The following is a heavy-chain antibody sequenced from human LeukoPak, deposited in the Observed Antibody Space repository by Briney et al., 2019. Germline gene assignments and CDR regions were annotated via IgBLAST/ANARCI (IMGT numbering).Heavy chain of an antibody. CDR2: MNPNSGNT. Sequence: ASVKVSCKASGYTFTSYDINWVRQATGQGLEWMGWMNPNSGNTGYAQKFQGRVTMTRNTPISTAYMELSSLRSEDTAVYYCARRLNYYGSGSYLMGAYYYYMDVWGKGTTVTVSS. J-gene: IGHJ6*03. CDR1: GYTFTSYD. V-gene: IGHV1-8*01. CDR3: ARRLNYYGSGSYLMGAYYYYMDV. D-gene: IGHD3-10*01.